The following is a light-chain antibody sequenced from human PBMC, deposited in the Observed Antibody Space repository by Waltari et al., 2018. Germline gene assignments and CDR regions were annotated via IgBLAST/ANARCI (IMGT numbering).Light chain of an antibody. J-gene: IGKJ5*01. Sequence: DIQMTQSPSSLSASVGDTVTVTCRASQNISNFLNWYQQKPGKGPRLVIYAASTLQPGVPLRFSGRGSGTHFTLSVTNLQPDDSATYLCEQTFSTPPIAFGHGTRLEIK. CDR2: AAS. CDR3: EQTFSTPPIA. V-gene: IGKV1-39*01. CDR1: QNISNF.